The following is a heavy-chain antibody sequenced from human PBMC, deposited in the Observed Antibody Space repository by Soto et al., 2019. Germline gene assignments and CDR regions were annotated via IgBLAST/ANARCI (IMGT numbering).Heavy chain of an antibody. V-gene: IGHV4-31*03. CDR2: IYYSGST. D-gene: IGHD3-10*01. Sequence: SETLSLTCTVSGGSISSGGYYWSWIRQHPGKGLEWIGYIYYSGSTYYNPSLKSRVTISVDTSKNQFSLKLSSVTAADTAVYYCARAATGMVRGGSFDYWGQGTLVTVSS. J-gene: IGHJ4*02. CDR3: ARAATGMVRGGSFDY. CDR1: GGSISSGGYY.